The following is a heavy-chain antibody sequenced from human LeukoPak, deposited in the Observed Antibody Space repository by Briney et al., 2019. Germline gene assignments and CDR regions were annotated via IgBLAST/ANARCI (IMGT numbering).Heavy chain of an antibody. J-gene: IGHJ4*01. D-gene: IGHD3-10*01. CDR2: INPSGGTT. Sequence: ASVRVSCKASGYIFTTYFMHWVRQAPGQGLEWMGFINPSGGTTGYSQKFQGRVTMTRDTSTSKVYMALSSLRSEDTAVYYCARVRGHGDMIDYWGQGTLVTVSS. CDR1: GYIFTTYF. CDR3: ARVRGHGDMIDY. V-gene: IGHV1-46*01.